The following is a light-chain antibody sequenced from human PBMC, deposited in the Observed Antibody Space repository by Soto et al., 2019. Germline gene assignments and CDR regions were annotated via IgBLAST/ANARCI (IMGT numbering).Light chain of an antibody. CDR2: IDD. CDR3: VTWDDSLNAAV. J-gene: IGLJ7*01. V-gene: IGLV1-44*01. Sequence: QSVLTQPPSLSGTPGQRATISCSGSTSNIAGNTVHWYQHLPETAPKLLIDIDDPRPSGVPDRFSDSESGTSASLVIRGLQSEDEDDYYCVTWDDSLNAAVFGGGTQLTVL. CDR1: TSNIAGNT.